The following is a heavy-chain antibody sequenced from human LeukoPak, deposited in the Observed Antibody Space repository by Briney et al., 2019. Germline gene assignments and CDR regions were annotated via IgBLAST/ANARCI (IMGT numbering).Heavy chain of an antibody. D-gene: IGHD3-16*02. J-gene: IGHJ6*03. CDR1: GFTVSSNY. CDR2: IYSGGST. CDR3: AKVAGRAFGEIIVSRARYYMDV. V-gene: IGHV3-53*01. Sequence: PGGSLRLPCAASGFTVSSNYMSWVRQAPGKGLEWVSVIYSGGSTYYADSVKGRFTISRDNSKNTLYLQMKSLRAEDTAVYYCAKVAGRAFGEIIVSRARYYMDVWGKGTTVTVSS.